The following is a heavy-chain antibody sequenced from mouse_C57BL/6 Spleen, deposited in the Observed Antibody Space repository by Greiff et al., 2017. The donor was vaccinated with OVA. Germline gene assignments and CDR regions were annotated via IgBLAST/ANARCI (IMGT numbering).Heavy chain of an antibody. CDR2: ISYDGSN. J-gene: IGHJ1*03. V-gene: IGHV3-6*01. CDR3: ARNYYGSSYVGFWYFDV. Sequence: ESGPGLVKPSQSLSLTCSVTGYSITSGYYWNWIRQFPGNKLEWMGYISYDGSNNYNPSLKNRISITRDTSKNQFFLKLNSVTTEDTATYYCARNYYGSSYVGFWYFDVWGTGTTVTVSS. CDR1: GYSITSGYY. D-gene: IGHD1-1*01.